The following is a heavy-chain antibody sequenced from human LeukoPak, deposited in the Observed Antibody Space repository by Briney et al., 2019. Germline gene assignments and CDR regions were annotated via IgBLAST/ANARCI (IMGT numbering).Heavy chain of an antibody. Sequence: PGGSLRLSCEASGFTFSDYYMSWIRQAPGKGLEWVSYMSSSGTTIYYADSVKGRFTISRDNSKNTLYLQMNSLRAEDTAVYYCAKEMATSNDAFDIWGQGTMVTVSS. V-gene: IGHV3-11*04. CDR3: AKEMATSNDAFDI. CDR2: MSSSGTTI. D-gene: IGHD5-24*01. J-gene: IGHJ3*02. CDR1: GFTFSDYY.